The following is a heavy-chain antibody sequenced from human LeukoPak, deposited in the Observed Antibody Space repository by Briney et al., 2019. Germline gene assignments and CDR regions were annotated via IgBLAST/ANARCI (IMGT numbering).Heavy chain of an antibody. CDR2: INPSGGST. CDR3: ARDFMAPNDAFDI. J-gene: IGHJ3*02. D-gene: IGHD3-10*01. V-gene: IGHV1-46*01. Sequence: ASVKVSCKVSVYTFTSYYVHWVRQAPGQGLEWMGIINPSGGSTSYAQKFQGRVTMPRDTSTSTVYMELSSLRAEDTAVYYCARDFMAPNDAFDIWGQGTMVTVSS. CDR1: VYTFTSYY.